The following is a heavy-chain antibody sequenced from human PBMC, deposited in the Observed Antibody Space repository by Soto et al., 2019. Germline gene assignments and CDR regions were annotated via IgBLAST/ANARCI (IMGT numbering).Heavy chain of an antibody. Sequence: SETLSLTCAVSGGSISSSNLWSWVRQPPGKGLERIGEIYHSGSTNYNPSLKSRVTISVDKSKNQFSLKLSSVTAADTAVYYCARDYSYLNWFDPWGQGTLVTVSS. J-gene: IGHJ5*02. V-gene: IGHV4-4*02. D-gene: IGHD5-18*01. CDR2: IYHSGST. CDR3: ARDYSYLNWFDP. CDR1: GGSISSSNL.